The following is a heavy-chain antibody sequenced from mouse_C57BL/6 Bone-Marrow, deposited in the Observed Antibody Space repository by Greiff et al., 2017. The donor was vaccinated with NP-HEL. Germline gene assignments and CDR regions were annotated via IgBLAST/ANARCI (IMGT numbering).Heavy chain of an antibody. D-gene: IGHD2-3*01. V-gene: IGHV5-6*02. CDR2: ISSGGSYT. CDR1: GFTFSSYG. Sequence: EVKLEESGGDLVKPGGSLKLSCAASGFTFSSYGMSWVRQTPDKRLEWVATISSGGSYTYYPDSVKGRFTISRDNAKNTLYLQMSSLKSEDTAMYYCARHGDGYYGAMDYWGQGTSVTVSS. J-gene: IGHJ4*01. CDR3: ARHGDGYYGAMDY.